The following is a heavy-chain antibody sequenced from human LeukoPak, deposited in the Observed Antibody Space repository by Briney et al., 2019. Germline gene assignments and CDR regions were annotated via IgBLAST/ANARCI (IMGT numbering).Heavy chain of an antibody. CDR3: AKDKAQCSRTSCYEEGFDY. D-gene: IGHD2-2*01. V-gene: IGHV3-7*03. Sequence: TGGSLRLSCAASGFTFSSYWMSWVRQAPGKGLEWVANIKQDGSEKYYVDSVKGRFTISRDNAKNSLYLQMSSLRAEDTAVYYCAKDKAQCSRTSCYEEGFDYWGQGTLVTVSS. CDR2: IKQDGSEK. CDR1: GFTFSSYW. J-gene: IGHJ4*02.